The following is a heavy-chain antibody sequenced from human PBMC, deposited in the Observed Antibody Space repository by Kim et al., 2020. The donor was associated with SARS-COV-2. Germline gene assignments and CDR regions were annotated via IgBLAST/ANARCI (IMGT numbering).Heavy chain of an antibody. CDR2: IGGGGART. CDR1: GFTFSSYA. Sequence: GGSLRLSCAASGFTFSSYAMSWVRQAPGKGLEWVSYIGGGGARTHYAGSVKGRCTISRDNSKNILYLQLNSLRAEDTAVYYCAKRPSGWGNDAFDIWG. D-gene: IGHD3-10*01. J-gene: IGHJ3*02. CDR3: AKRPSGWGNDAFDI. V-gene: IGHV3-23*01.